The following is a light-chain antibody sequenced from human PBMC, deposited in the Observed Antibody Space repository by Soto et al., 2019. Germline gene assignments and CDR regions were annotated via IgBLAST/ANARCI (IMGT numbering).Light chain of an antibody. V-gene: IGKV1-5*03. CDR3: QQYENYWT. J-gene: IGKJ1*01. Sequence: DIQMTHSPSSLCGSVGDRVTIXCRASQTISSWFVWYQQRPGEAHKHLIYKASTLKSGVTSRFSGSGYGKEFTLTISSLQPDDSAAYECQQYENYWTFGQGTKVDIK. CDR1: QTISSW. CDR2: KAS.